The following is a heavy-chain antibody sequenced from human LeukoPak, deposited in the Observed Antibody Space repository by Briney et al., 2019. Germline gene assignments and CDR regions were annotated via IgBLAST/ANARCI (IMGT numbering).Heavy chain of an antibody. J-gene: IGHJ6*03. CDR3: AKVTALYYYMDV. CDR2: IIPIFGTA. V-gene: IGHV1-69*05. CDR1: GGTFSSYA. Sequence: SVKVSCEASGGTFSSYAISWVRQAPGQGLEWMGGIIPIFGTANYAQKFQGRVTMTTDTSTSTVYMELRSLRSDDTAVYYCAKVTALYYYMDVWGKGTTVTVSS.